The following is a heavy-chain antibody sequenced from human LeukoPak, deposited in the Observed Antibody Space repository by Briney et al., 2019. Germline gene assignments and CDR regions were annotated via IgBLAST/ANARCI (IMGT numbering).Heavy chain of an antibody. CDR3: ATWGVSYDSSGYAFDY. J-gene: IGHJ4*02. Sequence: ASVKVSCKVSGYTLTELSMHWVRQAPGKGLEWMGGFDPEDGETIYAQKFQGRVTMTEDTSTDTAYVELSSLRSEDTAVYYCATWGVSYDSSGYAFDYWGQGTLVTVSS. D-gene: IGHD3-22*01. CDR2: FDPEDGET. CDR1: GYTLTELS. V-gene: IGHV1-24*01.